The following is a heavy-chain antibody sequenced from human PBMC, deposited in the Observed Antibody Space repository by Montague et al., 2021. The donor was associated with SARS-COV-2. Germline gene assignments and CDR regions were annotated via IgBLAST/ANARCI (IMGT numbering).Heavy chain of an antibody. CDR2: ISSSSSYI. Sequence: SLRLSCAASGFTFSSYSMNWVRQAPGKGLEWVSSISSSSSYIYYADSVKGRFTISRDNAKNSLYLQMNSLRAEDTAVYYCARDQQLVLGYCYGMDVWGQGTTVTVSS. CDR3: ARDQQLVLGYCYGMDV. D-gene: IGHD6-13*01. CDR1: GFTFSSYS. J-gene: IGHJ6*02. V-gene: IGHV3-21*01.